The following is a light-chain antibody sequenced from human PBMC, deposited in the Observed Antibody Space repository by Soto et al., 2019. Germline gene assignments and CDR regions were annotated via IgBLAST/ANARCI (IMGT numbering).Light chain of an antibody. Sequence: ESGLTQSPGTLSLSPGERATVSCRASQSVSSSYLAWYQRKPGQAPRLLIYGASSRATGIPDRFSGSGSGTDFTRTISRLEPEDFAVYYCQQYGSSPPVTFGGGTKVDIK. CDR2: GAS. V-gene: IGKV3-20*01. J-gene: IGKJ4*01. CDR3: QQYGSSPPVT. CDR1: QSVSSSY.